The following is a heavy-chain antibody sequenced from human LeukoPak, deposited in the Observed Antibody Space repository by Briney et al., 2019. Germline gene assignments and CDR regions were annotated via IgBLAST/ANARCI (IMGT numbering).Heavy chain of an antibody. CDR1: GFTVSSNY. V-gene: IGHV3-53*04. D-gene: IGHD2-2*01. J-gene: IGHJ4*02. CDR2: IYSGGST. CDR3: ARAGSAAIDY. Sequence: GGSLRLSCAASGFTVSSNYMSWVRQAPGKWLEWVSVIYSGGSTYYADSVKGRFTISRHNSKNTLYLQMNSLRAEDTAVYYCARAGSAAIDYWGQGTLVTVSS.